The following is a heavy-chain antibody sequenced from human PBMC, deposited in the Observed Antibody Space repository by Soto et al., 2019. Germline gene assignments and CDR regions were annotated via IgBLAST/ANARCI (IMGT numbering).Heavy chain of an antibody. D-gene: IGHD6-19*01. Sequence: EVQLVESGGGLVQPGGSLRLSCAASGFTFSSYWIHWVRQAPGKGLVWVSRINYDGSTTNYADSVMGRFTISRDNAKNTVYLQMKSLRVEDTAVYYCARGGFRQGLLDYWGQGTLVTVSS. CDR2: INYDGSTT. V-gene: IGHV3-74*01. CDR3: ARGGFRQGLLDY. J-gene: IGHJ4*02. CDR1: GFTFSSYW.